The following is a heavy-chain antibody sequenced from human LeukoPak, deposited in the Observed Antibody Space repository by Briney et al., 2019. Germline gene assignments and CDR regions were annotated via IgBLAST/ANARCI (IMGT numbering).Heavy chain of an antibody. CDR3: ARGVGNEGLTI. CDR1: GYTFNSYA. D-gene: IGHD1-26*01. Sequence: ASVKVSCKASGYTFNSYAITWVRQAPGQGLEWMGWIDPYSGNTNYAQKFQGRVTMTTETFTSTADMEVTSLRSDDTAVYYCARGVGNEGLTIWGQGTLVTVSS. V-gene: IGHV1-18*01. CDR2: IDPYSGNT. J-gene: IGHJ3*02.